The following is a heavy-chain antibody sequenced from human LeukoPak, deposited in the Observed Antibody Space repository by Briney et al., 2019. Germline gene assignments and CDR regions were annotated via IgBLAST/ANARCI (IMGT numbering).Heavy chain of an antibody. CDR1: GGSISSYY. D-gene: IGHD3-22*01. CDR2: IYYSGST. Sequence: SETLSLTCTVSGGSISSYYWSWIRQPPGKGLEWIGYIYYSGSTNYNPSLKSRVTISVDTSKNQFSLKLSSVTAADTAVYYCARSASEDYYDSSGYYYPVDYWGQGTLVAVSS. J-gene: IGHJ4*02. CDR3: ARSASEDYYDSSGYYYPVDY. V-gene: IGHV4-59*01.